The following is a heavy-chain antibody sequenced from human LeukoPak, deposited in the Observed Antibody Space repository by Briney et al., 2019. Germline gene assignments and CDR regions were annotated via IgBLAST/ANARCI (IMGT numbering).Heavy chain of an antibody. CDR2: INQDGSEK. J-gene: IGHJ4*02. CDR1: GFTFSAYW. Sequence: GGSLRLSCAASGFTFSAYWMGWVRQAPGKGLEWVANINQDGSEKSYVDSVKGRFTISRDNAKNSLYLQMNSLRAEDTAVYYCARDYGSGNFDYWGQGTLVTVSS. D-gene: IGHD3-10*01. CDR3: ARDYGSGNFDY. V-gene: IGHV3-7*04.